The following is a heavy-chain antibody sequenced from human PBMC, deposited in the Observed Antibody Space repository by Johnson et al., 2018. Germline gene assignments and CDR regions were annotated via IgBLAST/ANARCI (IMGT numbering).Heavy chain of an antibody. CDR1: GFTFSSYA. V-gene: IGHV3-23*04. J-gene: IGHJ6*03. CDR3: AKDLNYYDTVQDYSYMDV. CDR2: ISDSGSAT. Sequence: EVQLVESGGDLVQPGQSLRLSCAASGFTFSSYAMSWVRQAPGKGLERVSGISDSGSATYYADSVKGRFTISRDKSENTLYLQMNSLRGEDAAVYYCAKDLNYYDTVQDYSYMDVWGKGTTVTVSS. D-gene: IGHD3-22*01.